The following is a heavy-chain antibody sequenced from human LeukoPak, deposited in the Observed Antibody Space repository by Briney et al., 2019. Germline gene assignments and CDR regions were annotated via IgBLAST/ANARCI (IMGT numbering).Heavy chain of an antibody. Sequence: GGSLRLSCAASGFTFSSYAMSWVRQAPGKGLEWVSTISGSGSSTYYADSVKGRFTISRDNSNNTLYQQMNSLRAEDTAVYYCTKVEAGGDYYDSRAIDHWGQGTLVTVSS. CDR1: GFTFSSYA. CDR2: ISGSGSST. V-gene: IGHV3-23*01. J-gene: IGHJ4*02. CDR3: TKVEAGGDYYDSRAIDH. D-gene: IGHD3-22*01.